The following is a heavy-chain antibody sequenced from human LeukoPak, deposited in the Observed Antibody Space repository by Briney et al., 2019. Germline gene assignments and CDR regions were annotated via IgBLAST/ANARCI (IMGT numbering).Heavy chain of an antibody. CDR2: ISGSGGST. V-gene: IGHV3-23*01. J-gene: IGHJ4*02. D-gene: IGHD3-22*01. Sequence: GVLRLSCAASGFTFSSYAMSWVRQAPGKGLEWVSAISGSGGSTYYADSVKGRFTISRDNSKNTLYLQMNSLRAEDTAVYYCAKFLTVYYYDSSGDYWGQGTLVTVSS. CDR1: GFTFSSYA. CDR3: AKFLTVYYYDSSGDY.